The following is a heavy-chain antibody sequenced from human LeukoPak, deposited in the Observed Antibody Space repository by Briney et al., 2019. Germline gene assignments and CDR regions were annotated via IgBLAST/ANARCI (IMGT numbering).Heavy chain of an antibody. Sequence: GASVKVSCKASGYTFTGYYMHWVRQAPGQGLEWMGWINPNSGGTNYAQKFQGRVTMTRDTSISTAYMELSRLTSDDAAVYYCARAPQVTERSRVVRDWFDPWGQGTLVTVSS. CDR1: GYTFTGYY. J-gene: IGHJ5*02. V-gene: IGHV1-2*02. D-gene: IGHD2-15*01. CDR3: ARAPQVTERSRVVRDWFDP. CDR2: INPNSGGT.